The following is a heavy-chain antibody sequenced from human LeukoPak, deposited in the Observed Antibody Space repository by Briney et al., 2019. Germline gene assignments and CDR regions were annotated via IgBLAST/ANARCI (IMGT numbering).Heavy chain of an antibody. V-gene: IGHV1-18*01. Sequence: GASVKVSCKASGYTFTSYGIIWVRQAPGQGLEWMGWISAYNGNTNYAQKLQGRVTMTTDTSTSTAYMELRSLRSDDTAVYYCARDRDIVVVPAATDRKYYYYYMDVWGKGTTVTVSS. CDR2: ISAYNGNT. J-gene: IGHJ6*03. D-gene: IGHD2-2*01. CDR1: GYTFTSYG. CDR3: ARDRDIVVVPAATDRKYYYYYMDV.